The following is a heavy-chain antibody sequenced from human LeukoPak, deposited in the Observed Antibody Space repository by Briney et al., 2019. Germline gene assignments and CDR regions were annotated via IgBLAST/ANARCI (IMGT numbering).Heavy chain of an antibody. CDR2: MHYSGTT. CDR1: GVSIRSSNNC. V-gene: IGHV4-39*01. J-gene: IGHJ4*02. Sequence: SETLSLTCTVSGVSIRSSNNCWGWIRQPPGKGLEWIGSMHYSGTTYYIPSLRSRATISVDTSKNQFSLKLSSVTAADTAVYYCARHEEEDGYNAKTFDFWGQGTLVTVSS. D-gene: IGHD5-24*01. CDR3: ARHEEEDGYNAKTFDF.